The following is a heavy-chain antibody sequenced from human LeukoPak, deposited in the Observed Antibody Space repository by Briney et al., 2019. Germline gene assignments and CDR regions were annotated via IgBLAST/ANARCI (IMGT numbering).Heavy chain of an antibody. J-gene: IGHJ4*02. V-gene: IGHV3-66*01. Sequence: HPGGSLRLSCAASEFSVGSNYMTWVRQAPGKGLEWVSLIYSGGSTYYADSVKGRFTISRDNSKNTLYLQMNSLRAEDTAVYYCARNSYDILTGYYNEDYWGQGTLVTVSS. CDR1: EFSVGSNY. CDR3: ARNSYDILTGYYNEDY. D-gene: IGHD3-9*01. CDR2: IYSGGST.